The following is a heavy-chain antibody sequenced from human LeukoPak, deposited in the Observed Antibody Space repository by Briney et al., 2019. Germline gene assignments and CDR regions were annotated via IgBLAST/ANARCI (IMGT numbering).Heavy chain of an antibody. CDR3: ASRVVGRYQLLYVDDAFDI. J-gene: IGHJ3*02. D-gene: IGHD2-2*02. Sequence: SVKVSCKATSRISWVRQAPGQGLEWMGGIVPIFGTANYAQKFQGRVTITTDESTSTAYMELSSLRSEDTAVYYCASRVVGRYQLLYVDDAFDIWGQGTMVTVSS. CDR1: TSR. V-gene: IGHV1-69*05. CDR2: IVPIFGTA.